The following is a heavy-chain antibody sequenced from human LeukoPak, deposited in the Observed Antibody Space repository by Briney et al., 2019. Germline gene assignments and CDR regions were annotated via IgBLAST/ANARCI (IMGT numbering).Heavy chain of an antibody. CDR1: GYSISSGYY. D-gene: IGHD3-16*01. J-gene: IGHJ4*02. V-gene: IGHV4-38-2*01. Sequence: ASETLSLTCAVSGYSISSGYYWGWIRQPPGQGLEWIGSIYHSGSTYYNPSLKSRVTISVDTSKNQFSLKLSSVTAADTAVYYCARRWGWYFDYWGRGTLVTVSS. CDR3: ARRWGWYFDY. CDR2: IYHSGST.